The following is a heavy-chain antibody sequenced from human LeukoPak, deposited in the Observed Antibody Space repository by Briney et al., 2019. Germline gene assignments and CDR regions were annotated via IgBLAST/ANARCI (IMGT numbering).Heavy chain of an antibody. J-gene: IGHJ4*02. CDR1: GFTFSSYA. CDR3: AKRMGPSIAAADLDY. D-gene: IGHD6-13*01. CDR2: ISGSGGST. V-gene: IGHV3-23*01. Sequence: GGSLRLSCAASGFTFSSYAMSWVRQAPGKGLEWVSAISGSGGSTYYADSVKGRFTISRDNSKNTLYLQMNSLRVEDTAVYCCAKRMGPSIAAADLDYWGQGTLVTVSS.